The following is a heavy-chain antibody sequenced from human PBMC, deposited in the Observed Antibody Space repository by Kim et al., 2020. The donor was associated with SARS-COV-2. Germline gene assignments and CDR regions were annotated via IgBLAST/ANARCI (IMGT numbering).Heavy chain of an antibody. V-gene: IGHV1-58*01. CDR3: AANGGITATLGLDY. J-gene: IGHJ4*02. D-gene: IGHD2-15*01. Sequence: SVKVSCKASGFTFTNSAVQWVRQARGQRLEWIGWIVVGSGNTNYAQKFQERVTITRDMSTNTAYMELSSLKSEDTAVYYCAANGGITATLGLDYWGQGTLVIVSS. CDR2: IVVGSGNT. CDR1: GFTFTNSA.